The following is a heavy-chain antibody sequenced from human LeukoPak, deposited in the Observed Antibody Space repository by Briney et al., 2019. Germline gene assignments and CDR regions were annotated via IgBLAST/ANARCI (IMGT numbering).Heavy chain of an antibody. Sequence: PSETLSLTCTVSGGSISSYYWGWIRQPPGKGLEWIGSIYFSGSTYYNPSLKSRVTISVDTSKNQFSLNLSSVTAADTAVYYCTRAQDYYDSTFDCWGQGTLATVSS. CDR1: GGSISSYY. CDR2: IYFSGST. J-gene: IGHJ4*02. D-gene: IGHD3-22*01. CDR3: TRAQDYYDSTFDC. V-gene: IGHV4-39*07.